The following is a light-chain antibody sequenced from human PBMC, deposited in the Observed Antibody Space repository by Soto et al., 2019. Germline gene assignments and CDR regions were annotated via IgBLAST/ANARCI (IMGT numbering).Light chain of an antibody. J-gene: IGKJ2*02. CDR2: GAS. CDR1: QSVSSSY. V-gene: IGKV3-20*01. CDR3: QQYGSSPRT. Sequence: EIVLTQSPGTRSLSPGERATLSCRARQSVSSSYLAGYQQKPGQAPRRLIYGASSRSTGIPDRFSGSGSGTDVTLTISRLEPEDFAVYYCQQYGSSPRTFGQGTKLEIK.